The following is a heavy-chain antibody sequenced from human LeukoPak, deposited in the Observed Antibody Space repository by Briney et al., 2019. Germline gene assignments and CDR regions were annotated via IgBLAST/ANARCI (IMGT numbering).Heavy chain of an antibody. V-gene: IGHV4-34*01. CDR2: INHSGST. CDR3: AHSSGYYSRGGYHFDY. J-gene: IGHJ4*02. CDR1: GGSFSGYY. D-gene: IGHD3-22*01. Sequence: PSETLSLTRAVYGGSFSGYYWSWIRQPPGKGLEWIGEINHSGSTNYNPSLKSRVTISVDTSKNQFSLKLSSVTAADTAVYYCAHSSGYYSRGGYHFDYWGQGTLVTVSS.